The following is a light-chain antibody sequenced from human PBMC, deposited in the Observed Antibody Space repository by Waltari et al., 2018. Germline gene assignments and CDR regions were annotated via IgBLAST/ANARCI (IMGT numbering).Light chain of an antibody. J-gene: IGKJ1*01. CDR1: QSVSRY. CDR2: EAS. V-gene: IGKV3-20*01. CDR3: QKYGTLPAT. Sequence: EIVLTPSPGTLSLSPGERATLSRRASQSVSRYLAWYQQKPGQAPRLLIYEASRRATGIPDRFSGSGSGTDFTLTISRLEPEDFAVYYCQKYGTLPATFGQGTKVEIK.